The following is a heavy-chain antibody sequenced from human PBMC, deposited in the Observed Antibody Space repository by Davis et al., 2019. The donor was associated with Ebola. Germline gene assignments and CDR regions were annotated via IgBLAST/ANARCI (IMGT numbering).Heavy chain of an antibody. CDR1: GGSISSSSYY. V-gene: IGHV4-39*07. D-gene: IGHD7-27*01. CDR3: ARKLGIVGAFDI. CDR2: IYYSGST. Sequence: MPSETLSLTCTVSGGSISSSSYYWGWIRQPPGKGLEWIGSIYYSGSTYYNPSLKSRVTISVDTSKNQFSLKLSSVTAADTAVYYCARKLGIVGAFDIWGQGTMVTVSS. J-gene: IGHJ3*02.